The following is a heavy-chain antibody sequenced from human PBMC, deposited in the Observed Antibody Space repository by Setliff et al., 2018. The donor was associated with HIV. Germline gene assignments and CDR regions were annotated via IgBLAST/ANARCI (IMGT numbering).Heavy chain of an antibody. CDR3: ARQQTALFVDY. J-gene: IGHJ4*02. V-gene: IGHV4-39*01. CDR2: IYYSGST. Sequence: SETLSLTCTVSDGSISSSNNYWGWIRQPPGKGLEWIGSIYYSGSTHYNPSLKSRVTMSVDTSKNQFSLKLTSVTAADMALYYCARQQTALFVDYWGQGTLGTVS. CDR1: DGSISSSNNY. D-gene: IGHD2-21*02.